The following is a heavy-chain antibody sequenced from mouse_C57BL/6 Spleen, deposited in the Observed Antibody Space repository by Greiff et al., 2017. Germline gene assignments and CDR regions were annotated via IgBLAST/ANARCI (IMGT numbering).Heavy chain of an antibody. Sequence: QVQLKQSGAELVKPGASVKLSCKASGYTFTSYWMHWVKQRPGQGLEWIGMIHPNSGSTNYNEKFKSKATLTVDKSSSTAYMQLSSLTSEDSAVYYCARYSTTVVDYWGQGTTLTVSS. CDR3: ARYSTTVVDY. CDR1: GYTFTSYW. V-gene: IGHV1-64*01. D-gene: IGHD1-1*01. CDR2: IHPNSGST. J-gene: IGHJ2*01.